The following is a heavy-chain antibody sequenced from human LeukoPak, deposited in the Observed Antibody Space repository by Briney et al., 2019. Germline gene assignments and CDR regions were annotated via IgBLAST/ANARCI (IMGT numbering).Heavy chain of an antibody. CDR3: ARSADDAFDI. CDR1: AFSVSSYG. J-gene: IGHJ3*02. V-gene: IGHV3-33*01. CDR2: IGYEGSNR. Sequence: GTCLRLSCAAAAFSVSSYGMHWVRQAPGKGLEWGAGIGYEGSNRYYADSVKGRFTISRANSNNTLYLQMHSLSAEDPAVYSCARSADDAFDIWGQGTMVTVSS.